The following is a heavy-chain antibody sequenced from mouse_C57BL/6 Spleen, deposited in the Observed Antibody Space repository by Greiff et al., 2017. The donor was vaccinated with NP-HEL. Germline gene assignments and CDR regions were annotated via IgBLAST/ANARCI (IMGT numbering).Heavy chain of an antibody. D-gene: IGHD2-1*01. V-gene: IGHV1-80*01. CDR3: ARWDGNYDAMDY. J-gene: IGHJ4*01. Sequence: QVQLQQSGAELVKPGASVKISCKASGYAFSSYWMNWVKQRPGKGLEWIGQIYPGDGDTNYNGKFKGKATLTADKSSSTAYMQLSSLTSEDSAVYFCARWDGNYDAMDYWGQGTSVTVSS. CDR1: GYAFSSYW. CDR2: IYPGDGDT.